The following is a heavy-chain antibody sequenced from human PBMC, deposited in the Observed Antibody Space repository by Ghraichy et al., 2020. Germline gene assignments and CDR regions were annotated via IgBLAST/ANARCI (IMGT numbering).Heavy chain of an antibody. CDR1: GYTFTSYV. CDR3: ARGLIAVAGYGMDV. V-gene: IGHV1-3*01. Sequence: ASVKVSCKASGYTFTSYVMHWVRQAPGQILEWMGWINAGNGNTKYSQKFQGRVTITRDTSASTAYMELSSLRSEDTAVYYCARGLIAVAGYGMDVWGQGTTVTVSS. D-gene: IGHD6-19*01. J-gene: IGHJ6*02. CDR2: INAGNGNT.